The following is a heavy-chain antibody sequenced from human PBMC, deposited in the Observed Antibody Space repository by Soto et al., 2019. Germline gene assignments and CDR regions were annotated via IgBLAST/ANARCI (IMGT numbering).Heavy chain of an antibody. D-gene: IGHD6-13*01. CDR1: GFTFTNSW. CDR3: ARDRSSSWYYYYYYGMDV. Sequence: GGSLRLSCAASGFTFTNSWMSWVRQAPGKGLEWVANIKQDGSETYYVDSVKGRFTISRDNAKNSLYLQMNSLRAEDTAVYYCARDRSSSWYYYYYYGMDVWGQGTTVTVS. J-gene: IGHJ6*02. CDR2: IKQDGSET. V-gene: IGHV3-7*05.